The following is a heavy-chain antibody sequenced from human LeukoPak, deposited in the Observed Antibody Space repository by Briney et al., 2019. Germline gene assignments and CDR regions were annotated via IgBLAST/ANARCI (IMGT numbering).Heavy chain of an antibody. J-gene: IGHJ4*02. CDR1: GGSISSDH. CDR3: VREYYDSSGYFHY. CDR2: IYYSGST. V-gene: IGHV4-59*01. Sequence: SETLSLICTVSGGSISSDHWSWIRQPPGKGLEWIGYIYYSGSTNYNPSLKSRLTISVDTSKDQFSLKLSSVTAADTAVYYCVREYYDSSGYFHYWGQGTLVTVSS. D-gene: IGHD3-22*01.